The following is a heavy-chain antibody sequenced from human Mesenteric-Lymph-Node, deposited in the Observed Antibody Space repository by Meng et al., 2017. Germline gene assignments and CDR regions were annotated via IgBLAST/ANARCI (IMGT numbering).Heavy chain of an antibody. J-gene: IGHJ4*02. CDR1: GYTFTSYA. CDR3: ERTWYSSGWYYFDY. D-gene: IGHD6-19*01. Sequence: ASVKVSCKASGYTFTSYAMNWVRQAPGQGLEWMGWINTNTGNPTYAQGFTGRFVFSLDTSVSTAYLQISSLKAEDNAVYYCERTWYSSGWYYFDYWGQGTLVTVSS. V-gene: IGHV7-4-1*02. CDR2: INTNTGNP.